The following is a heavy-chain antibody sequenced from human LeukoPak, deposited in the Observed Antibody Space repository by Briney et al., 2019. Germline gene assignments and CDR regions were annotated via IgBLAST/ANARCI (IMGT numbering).Heavy chain of an antibody. Sequence: PSETLSLTCTLSGRSISSSSYYWGWIRQPPGRGLEGIVRIYYSGSTYYNPSLKSRFTISVDTSKNQLSLKLCSVTAADTVVYYCPITFAGGSNWFDPWGQGTLVTVSS. D-gene: IGHD3-16*01. CDR3: PITFAGGSNWFDP. V-gene: IGHV4-39*01. CDR1: GRSISSSSYY. CDR2: IYYSGST. J-gene: IGHJ5*02.